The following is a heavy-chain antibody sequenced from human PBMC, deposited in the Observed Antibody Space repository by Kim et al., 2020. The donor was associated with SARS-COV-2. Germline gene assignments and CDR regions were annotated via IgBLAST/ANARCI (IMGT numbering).Heavy chain of an antibody. CDR2: IDPSDSYT. J-gene: IGHJ3*02. Sequence: GESLKISCKDSGYSFTSYWISWVPQMPGKGLEWMGRIDPSDSYTNYSPSFQGHVTISADKSISTAFLQWSSLKASDTAMYYCARHAGPDAFDIWGQGTMVTVSS. V-gene: IGHV5-10-1*01. CDR3: ARHAGPDAFDI. CDR1: GYSFTSYW.